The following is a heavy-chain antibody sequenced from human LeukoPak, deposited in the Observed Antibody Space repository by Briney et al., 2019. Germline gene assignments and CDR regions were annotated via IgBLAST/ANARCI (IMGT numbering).Heavy chain of an antibody. CDR2: IIPIFGTA. J-gene: IGHJ6*02. CDR1: GGTFSSYA. D-gene: IGHD6-6*01. V-gene: IGHV1-69*13. CDR3: ASTVYSSSSRSLWYYYYGMDV. Sequence: SVKVSCKASGGTFSSYAISWVRQAPGQGLEWMGGIIPIFGTANYAQKFQGRVTITADESTSTAYMELSSLRSEDTAVYYCASTVYSSSSRSLWYYYYGMDVWGQGTTVTVSS.